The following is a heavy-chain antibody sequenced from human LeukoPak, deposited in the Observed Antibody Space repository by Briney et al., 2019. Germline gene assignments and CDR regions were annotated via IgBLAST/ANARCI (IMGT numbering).Heavy chain of an antibody. CDR3: AAWGYDFWSGYSFVQTYFDY. CDR1: GGSISSYY. Sequence: SETLSLTCTVSGGSISSYYWSWIRQPPGKGLEWIGYIYYSGSTNYNPSLKSRVTISVDTSKNQFSLKLSSVTAADTAVYYCAAWGYDFWSGYSFVQTYFDYWGQGTLVTVSS. CDR2: IYYSGST. V-gene: IGHV4-59*08. D-gene: IGHD3-3*01. J-gene: IGHJ4*02.